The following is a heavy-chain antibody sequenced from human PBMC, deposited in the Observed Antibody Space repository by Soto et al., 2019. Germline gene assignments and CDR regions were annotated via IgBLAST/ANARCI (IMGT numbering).Heavy chain of an antibody. CDR3: AKDAVSRDGVWLAHD. J-gene: IGHJ1*01. V-gene: IGHV3-23*01. CDR2: LYGSGGGI. Sequence: GGSLRLSCAASGFSFSDYAMIWVRQAPGKGLEWVSGLYGSGGGIHYADSVKGRFTISRDNYANSVYLQMNSLRVEDTAVYYCAKDAVSRDGVWLAHDWGQGTVVTVSS. D-gene: IGHD5-12*01. CDR1: GFSFSDYA.